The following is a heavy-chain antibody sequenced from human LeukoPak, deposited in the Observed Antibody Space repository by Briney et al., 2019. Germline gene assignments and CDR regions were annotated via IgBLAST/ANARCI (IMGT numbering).Heavy chain of an antibody. J-gene: IGHJ5*02. CDR2: IRDSGVNT. D-gene: IGHD1-1*01. CDR3: VRMVTGFPNWFDP. CDR1: GLTFSNYV. Sequence: GGSLRLSCAASGLTFSNYVMSWVRQPPGKGPEWVSAIRDSGVNTYYVDSVRGRFTISRDNSNNALYLQMNSLRVEDTAVYYCVRMVTGFPNWFDPWGQGTLVTVSS. V-gene: IGHV3-23*01.